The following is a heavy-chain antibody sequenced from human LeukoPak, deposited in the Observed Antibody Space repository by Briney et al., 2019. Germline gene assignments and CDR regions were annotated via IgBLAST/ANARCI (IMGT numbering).Heavy chain of an antibody. CDR3: ARGTYPHIVAPINY. V-gene: IGHV3-30*04. CDR2: ISYDGSNK. Sequence: GRSLRLSCAASGSTFSSYAMHWVRQAPGKGLEWVAVISYDGSNKYYADSVKGRFTISRDNSKNTLYLQMNSLRAEDTAVYYCARGTYPHIVAPINYWGQGTLVTVSS. CDR1: GSTFSSYA. J-gene: IGHJ4*02. D-gene: IGHD5-12*01.